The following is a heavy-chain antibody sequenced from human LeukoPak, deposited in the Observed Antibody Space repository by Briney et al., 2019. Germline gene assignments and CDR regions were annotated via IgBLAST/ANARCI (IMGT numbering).Heavy chain of an antibody. CDR2: NYSGGST. Sequence: GGSLRLSCAASGFTVSSNYMSWLRQAPERGLEGVTVNYSGGSTYYADSVKGRFTISRDNSKKTLYLQMDSLRTEDTAVYYCARDLGLEAVAGDYYYYYYMDVWGKGTTVTVSS. CDR1: GFTVSSNY. CDR3: ARDLGLEAVAGDYYYYYYMDV. J-gene: IGHJ6*03. D-gene: IGHD6-19*01. V-gene: IGHV3-53*01.